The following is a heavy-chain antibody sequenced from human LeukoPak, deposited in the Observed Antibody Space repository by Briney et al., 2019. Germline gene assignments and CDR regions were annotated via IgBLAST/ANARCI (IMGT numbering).Heavy chain of an antibody. V-gene: IGHV3-53*01. CDR3: ARGSGSYYNRGYYFDY. Sequence: PGGSLRLSCAASGFTVSSNYMSWVRQAPGKGLEWVSVIYSGGSTYYADSVKGRFTISRDNSKNTLYLQMNSLRAEDTAVYYCARGSGSYYNRGYYFDYWGQGTLVTVSS. CDR2: IYSGGST. CDR1: GFTVSSNY. J-gene: IGHJ4*02. D-gene: IGHD3-10*01.